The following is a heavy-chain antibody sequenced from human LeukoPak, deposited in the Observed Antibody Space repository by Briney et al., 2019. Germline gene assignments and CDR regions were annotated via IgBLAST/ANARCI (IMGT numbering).Heavy chain of an antibody. D-gene: IGHD1-1*01. Sequence: GGSLRLSCAASGFTFSSYGMHWVRQAPGKGLEWVSAISGSGGSTYYADSVKGRFTISRDNSKNTLYLQMNSLRAEDTAVYYCAKNNWNDVVYFGYWGQGTLVTVSS. CDR3: AKNNWNDVVYFGY. CDR1: GFTFSSYG. CDR2: ISGSGGST. V-gene: IGHV3-23*01. J-gene: IGHJ4*02.